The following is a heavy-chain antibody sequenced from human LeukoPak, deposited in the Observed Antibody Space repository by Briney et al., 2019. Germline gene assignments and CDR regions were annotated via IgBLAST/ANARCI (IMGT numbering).Heavy chain of an antibody. Sequence: ASVKVSCKASGYTFTGYYMHWVRQAPGQGLEWMGWINPNSGGTNYAQKVQGRVTMTRDTSISTAYMELSRLRSDDTAVYYCARGSCSSTSCYEANDAFDIWGQGTMVTVSS. CDR2: INPNSGGT. D-gene: IGHD2-2*01. V-gene: IGHV1-2*02. J-gene: IGHJ3*02. CDR3: ARGSCSSTSCYEANDAFDI. CDR1: GYTFTGYY.